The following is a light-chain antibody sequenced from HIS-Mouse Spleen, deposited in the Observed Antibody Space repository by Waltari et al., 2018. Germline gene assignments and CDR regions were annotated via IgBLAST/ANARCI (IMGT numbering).Light chain of an antibody. CDR2: EGS. J-gene: IGLJ2*01. CDR3: CSYAGSSTVV. Sequence: QSALTQPASVSGSPGQSITISCPGPSSAVGSYNLFTWYQQPPGKAPKLMIYEGSKRPSGVSNRFSGSKSGNTASLTISGLQAEDEADYYCCSYAGSSTVVFGGGTKLTVL. CDR1: SSAVGSYNL. V-gene: IGLV2-23*01.